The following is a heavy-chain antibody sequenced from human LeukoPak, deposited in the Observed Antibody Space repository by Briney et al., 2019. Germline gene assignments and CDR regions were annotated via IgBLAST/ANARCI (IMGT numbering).Heavy chain of an antibody. CDR1: GFTFSSYG. D-gene: IGHD3-10*01. CDR3: AKPYLHSMVRGYYYYGMDV. V-gene: IGHV3-30*18. CDR2: ISYDGSNK. Sequence: GGSLRLSCAASGFTFSSYGMHWVRQAPGKGLEWVAVISYDGSNKYYADSVKGRFTISRDNSKNTLYLQMNGLRAEDTAVYYCAKPYLHSMVRGYYYYGMDVWGKGTTVTVSS. J-gene: IGHJ6*04.